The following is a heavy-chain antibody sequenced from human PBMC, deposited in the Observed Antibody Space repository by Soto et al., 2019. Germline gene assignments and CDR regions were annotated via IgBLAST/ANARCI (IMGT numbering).Heavy chain of an antibody. J-gene: IGHJ5*02. CDR1: GGTFSSYA. CDR3: ATTVEGWFDP. D-gene: IGHD4-17*01. V-gene: IGHV1-69*12. Sequence: QVQLVQSGAEVKKPGSSVKVSCKASGGTFSSYAISWVRQAPGQGLEWMGGIIPIFGTANYAQKFQGRVTITAAEATSKAYMDLSSVRSEDTAVYYCATTVEGWFDPWGQGTLITVSS. CDR2: IIPIFGTA.